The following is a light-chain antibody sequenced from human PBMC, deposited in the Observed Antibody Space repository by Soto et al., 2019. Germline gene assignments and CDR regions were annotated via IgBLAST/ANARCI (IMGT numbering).Light chain of an antibody. Sequence: EIVMTQSPATLSVSPGERATLSCRASQSVSSNLAWYQQKPGQATRLLIYGASSRATGITNRFSGSGSGTDFTLTISRLEPEDFAVYYCQQYGNSPQTFGQGTKV. CDR1: QSVSSN. CDR3: QQYGNSPQT. V-gene: IGKV3-20*01. CDR2: GAS. J-gene: IGKJ1*01.